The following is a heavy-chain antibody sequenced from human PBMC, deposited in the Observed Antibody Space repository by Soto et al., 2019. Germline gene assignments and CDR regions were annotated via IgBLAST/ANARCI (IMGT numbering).Heavy chain of an antibody. D-gene: IGHD3-16*01. Sequence: GGSLRLSCAASGFPFSRYWMHWVRQTPGKGLVWVSRINPAGTITNYADSVEGRFTISRDNADSALFLQMNSLSAEDTAIYYCTSDTFGLRDTWGQGTLVTV. CDR3: TSDTFGLRDT. CDR2: INPAGTIT. CDR1: GFPFSRYW. V-gene: IGHV3-74*01. J-gene: IGHJ5*02.